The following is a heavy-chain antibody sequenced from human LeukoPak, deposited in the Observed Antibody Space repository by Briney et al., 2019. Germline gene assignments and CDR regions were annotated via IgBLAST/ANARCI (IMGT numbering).Heavy chain of an antibody. J-gene: IGHJ6*02. Sequence: GGSLRLSCAASGFIVNNDEMNWVRQAPGKGLEWVSYISSSGSTMYYADSVKGRFTISRDFSKKILYLQMDSLRAEDTGVYYCARGFGMDVWGQGTTVTVSS. CDR2: ISSSGSTM. CDR3: ARGFGMDV. CDR1: GFIVNNDE. V-gene: IGHV3-48*03.